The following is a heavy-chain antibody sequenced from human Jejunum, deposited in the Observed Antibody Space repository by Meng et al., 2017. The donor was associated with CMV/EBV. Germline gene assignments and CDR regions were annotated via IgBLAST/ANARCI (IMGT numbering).Heavy chain of an antibody. CDR2: LNPNSGDT. D-gene: IGHD3-3*01. CDR1: GYTCTGYY. V-gene: IGHV1-2*02. CDR3: ATSSNGFDFWTDC. J-gene: IGHJ4*02. Sequence: KAGGYTCTGYYLRRGQQAPGQELEWMGWLNPNSGDTTYAQQFQSRVTMTRDTSISTAYMELSRLRSDDTAVYYCATSSNGFDFWTDCWGQGTLVTVSS.